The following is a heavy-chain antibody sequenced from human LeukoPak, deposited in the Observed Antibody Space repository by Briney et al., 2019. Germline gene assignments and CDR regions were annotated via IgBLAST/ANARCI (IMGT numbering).Heavy chain of an antibody. CDR3: ARLIGGTIFGVVRNNWFDP. V-gene: IGHV3-48*03. CDR1: GFTFSSYE. Sequence: GGSLRLSCAASGFTFSSYEMNWVRQAPGKGLEWVSYISSSGSTIYYADSVKGRFTISRDNAKNSLYLQMNSLRAEDTAVYYCARLIGGTIFGVVRNNWFDPWGQGTLVTVSS. J-gene: IGHJ5*02. D-gene: IGHD3-3*01. CDR2: ISSSGSTI.